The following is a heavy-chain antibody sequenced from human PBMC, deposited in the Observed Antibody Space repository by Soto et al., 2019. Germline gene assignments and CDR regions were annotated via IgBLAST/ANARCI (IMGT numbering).Heavy chain of an antibody. J-gene: IGHJ4*02. CDR2: ISYDGSNK. D-gene: IGHD3-22*01. CDR3: ARDLASMIVVDTYYFDY. Sequence: VGSLRLSCAASGFTFSSYAMHWVRQAPGKGLEWVAVISYDGSNKYYADSVKGRFTISRDNSKNTLYLQMNSLRAEDTAVYYCARDLASMIVVDTYYFDYWGQGTLVTVSS. CDR1: GFTFSSYA. V-gene: IGHV3-30-3*01.